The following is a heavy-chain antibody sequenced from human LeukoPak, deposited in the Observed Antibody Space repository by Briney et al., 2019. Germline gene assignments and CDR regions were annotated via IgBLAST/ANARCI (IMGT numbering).Heavy chain of an antibody. V-gene: IGHV4-38-2*02. CDR3: ARGSGSYSGFDY. J-gene: IGHJ4*02. CDR1: GYSISSGYY. Sequence: SETLSLTCTVSGYSISSGYYWGWIRQPPGKGLEWIGNIDHGGSSIYNSSLRSRVTISRDTSKNQFSLKLSSVTAADTAVYYCARGSGSYSGFDYWGQGTLVTVSS. CDR2: IDHGGSS. D-gene: IGHD1-26*01.